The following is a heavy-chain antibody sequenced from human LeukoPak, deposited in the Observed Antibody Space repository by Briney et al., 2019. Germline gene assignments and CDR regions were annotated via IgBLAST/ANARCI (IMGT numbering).Heavy chain of an antibody. CDR2: IYYSGST. CDR1: GGSISSGGYY. CDR3: ARESRRTYWYNWNPEPSVRWFDP. Sequence: PSETLSLTCTVSGGSISSGGYYWSWIRQHPGKGLEWIGYIYYSGSTYYNPSLKSRVTISVDTSKNQFSLKLSSVTAADTAVYYCARESRRTYWYNWNPEPSVRWFDPWGQGPLVTVSS. D-gene: IGHD1-20*01. J-gene: IGHJ5*02. V-gene: IGHV4-31*03.